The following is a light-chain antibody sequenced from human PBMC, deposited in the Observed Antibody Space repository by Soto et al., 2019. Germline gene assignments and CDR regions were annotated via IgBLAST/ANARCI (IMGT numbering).Light chain of an antibody. V-gene: IGKV3-15*01. CDR1: QSVTTN. J-gene: IGKJ2*01. Sequence: EVLMTQSPATLSVSPGQRATLSCRASQSVTTNLAWFQQRPGQAPSLLIYSASTRATGIPARFSGSGSGTEFTLTINSLQSEDSAVYYCQQYNNWPPYTFGQGTKLEIK. CDR2: SAS. CDR3: QQYNNWPPYT.